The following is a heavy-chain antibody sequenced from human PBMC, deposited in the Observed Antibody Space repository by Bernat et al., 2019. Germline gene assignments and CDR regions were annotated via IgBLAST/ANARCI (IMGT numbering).Heavy chain of an antibody. D-gene: IGHD2-21*02. CDR2: IKQDGSEK. V-gene: IGHV3-7*01. Sequence: EVQLVESGGGLVQPGGSLRLSCAASGFTFSSYWMSWVRQAPGKGLEWVANIKQDGSEKYYVDSVKGRFTISRDNSKNTVSLHMNSLRAEDTAMYYCTGYGGNSVWGQGTLVTVSS. CDR1: GFTFSSYW. J-gene: IGHJ4*02. CDR3: TGYGGNSV.